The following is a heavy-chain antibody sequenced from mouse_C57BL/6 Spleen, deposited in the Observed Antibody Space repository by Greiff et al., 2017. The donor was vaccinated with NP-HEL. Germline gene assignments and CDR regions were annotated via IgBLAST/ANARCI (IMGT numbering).Heavy chain of an antibody. Sequence: VQLKESGPVLVKPGASVKMSCKASGYTFTDYYMNWVKQSHGKSLEWLGVINPYNGGTSYNQKFKGKATLTVDKSSSTAYMELNSLTSEDSAVYYCARPYYGYDRGFAYWGQGTLVTVSA. V-gene: IGHV1-19*01. CDR2: INPYNGGT. CDR1: GYTFTDYY. J-gene: IGHJ3*01. D-gene: IGHD2-9*01. CDR3: ARPYYGYDRGFAY.